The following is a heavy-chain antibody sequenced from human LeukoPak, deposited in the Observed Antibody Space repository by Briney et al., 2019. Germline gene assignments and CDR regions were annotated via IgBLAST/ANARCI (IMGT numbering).Heavy chain of an antibody. CDR1: GFTFSSYA. Sequence: PGGSLRLSCAASGFTFSSYAMSWVRQAPGKGLEWVSAISGSGGSTYYADSVKGRFTISRGNSKNTLYLQMNSLRAEDTAVYYCAKVPPGYCSSTSCFGYYFDYWGQGTLVTVSS. CDR2: ISGSGGST. V-gene: IGHV3-23*01. J-gene: IGHJ4*02. CDR3: AKVPPGYCSSTSCFGYYFDY. D-gene: IGHD2-2*01.